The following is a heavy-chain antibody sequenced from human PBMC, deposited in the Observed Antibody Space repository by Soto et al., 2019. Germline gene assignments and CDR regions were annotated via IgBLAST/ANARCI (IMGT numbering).Heavy chain of an antibody. D-gene: IGHD6-19*01. CDR3: ERTGLVLAGARWEDY. CDR1: GFTFSSYW. J-gene: IGHJ4*02. CDR2: INSDGSST. Sequence: GGSLRLSCAASGFTFSSYWMHWVRQAPGKGLVWVSRINSDGSSTSYADSVKGRFTISRDNAKNTLYLQMNSLRAEDTAVYYCERTGLVLAGARWEDYWGQGTLVTVSS. V-gene: IGHV3-74*01.